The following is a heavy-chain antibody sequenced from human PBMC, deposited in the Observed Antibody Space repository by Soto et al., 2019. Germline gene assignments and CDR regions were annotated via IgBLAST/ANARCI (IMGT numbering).Heavy chain of an antibody. Sequence: SETLSHTCTVSGGSTNIYYWSCIRQPPWKGLEWIVYIYYTGSTNYNPSLKSRVTISVDTAKKQFSLTLSAVTAADTAVYDCSRDRGPRKINHFDIWGQGTMLTVS. J-gene: IGHJ3*02. CDR3: SRDRGPRKINHFDI. CDR1: GGSTNIYY. V-gene: IGHV4-59*01. CDR2: IYYTGST.